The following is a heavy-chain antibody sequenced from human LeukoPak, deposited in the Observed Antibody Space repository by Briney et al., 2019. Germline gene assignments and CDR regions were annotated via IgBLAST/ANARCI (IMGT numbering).Heavy chain of an antibody. CDR1: GGTFLSHT. D-gene: IGHD3-10*01. CDR2: ITPVIDTA. CDR3: ARVNLRGSNYNWFDP. J-gene: IGHJ5*02. V-gene: IGHV1-69*08. Sequence: SVKVSCKASGGTFLSHTFSWVRQAPGQGLEWMGKITPVIDTANYAQTFQGRVSIYADKSTTTVYMDLSGLRPDDTAVYYCARVNLRGSNYNWFDPWGQGTRVTVSS.